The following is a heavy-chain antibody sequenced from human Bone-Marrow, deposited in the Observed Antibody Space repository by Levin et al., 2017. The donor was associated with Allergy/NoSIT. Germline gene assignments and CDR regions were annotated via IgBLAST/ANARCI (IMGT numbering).Heavy chain of an antibody. CDR1: GFTFDSYW. V-gene: IGHV3-7*01. CDR3: ARDVGIVSTHE. J-gene: IGHJ4*02. CDR2: IKGDGSDK. D-gene: IGHD5/OR15-5a*01. Sequence: PGGSLILSCAVSGFTFDSYWMTWVRQAPGKGLEWVANIKGDGSDKYYVDSVRGRFTTSRDNAQNSLYLQMNSLRVEDTAVYYCARDVGIVSTHEWGQGTLVTVCS.